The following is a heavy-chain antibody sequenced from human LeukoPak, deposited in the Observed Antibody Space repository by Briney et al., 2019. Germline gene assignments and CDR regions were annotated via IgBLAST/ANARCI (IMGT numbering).Heavy chain of an antibody. J-gene: IGHJ4*02. CDR1: AYTFTSYG. D-gene: IGHD3-10*01. CDR3: ARVPPQKRGLDY. V-gene: IGHV1-18*01. Sequence: ASVTVSFTAAAYTFTSYGICWVRQAPGQGLEWMGWISAYNGNTNYAQTLQGRVTMTTDTSTSKAYMELRSLRSDATAVYYCARVPPQKRGLDYWGQGTLVTVSS. CDR2: ISAYNGNT.